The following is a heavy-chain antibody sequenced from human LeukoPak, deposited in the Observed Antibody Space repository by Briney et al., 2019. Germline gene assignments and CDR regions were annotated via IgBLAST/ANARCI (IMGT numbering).Heavy chain of an antibody. Sequence: ASVKVSFKASGYTFTSYDINWVRQATGQGLEWMGWMNPNSGNTGYAQKFQGRVTMTRNTSISTAYMELSSLRSEDTAVYYCARFSSSWYNNWFDPWGQGTLVTVSS. D-gene: IGHD6-13*01. V-gene: IGHV1-8*01. J-gene: IGHJ5*02. CDR1: GYTFTSYD. CDR2: MNPNSGNT. CDR3: ARFSSSWYNNWFDP.